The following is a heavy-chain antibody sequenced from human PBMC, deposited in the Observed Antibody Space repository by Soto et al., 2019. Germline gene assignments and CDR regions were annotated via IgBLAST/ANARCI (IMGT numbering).Heavy chain of an antibody. D-gene: IGHD4-17*01. CDR1: VFTFSSYW. Sequence: GGSLRLSCAASVFTFSSYWMSWVRQAPGKGLEWVANIKQDGSEKYYVDSVKGRFTISRDNAKNSLFLQMNSLRAEDTAVYYCARDTVTHYFDYWGQGALVTVSS. V-gene: IGHV3-7*01. CDR3: ARDTVTHYFDY. J-gene: IGHJ4*02. CDR2: IKQDGSEK.